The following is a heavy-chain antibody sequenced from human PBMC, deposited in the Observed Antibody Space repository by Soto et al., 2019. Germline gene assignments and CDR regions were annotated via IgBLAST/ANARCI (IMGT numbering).Heavy chain of an antibody. Sequence: GGSLRLSCSASGFTFSSYAMHWVRQAPGKGLEYVSAISSNRGSTYYADSVKGRFTISRDNSKKTLYLQMNSLRAEDTAVYYCARVFDTYYFDSWGQGNMVTVSS. CDR2: ISSNRGST. D-gene: IGHD3-9*01. J-gene: IGHJ4*02. V-gene: IGHV3-64*04. CDR3: ARVFDTYYFDS. CDR1: GFTFSSYA.